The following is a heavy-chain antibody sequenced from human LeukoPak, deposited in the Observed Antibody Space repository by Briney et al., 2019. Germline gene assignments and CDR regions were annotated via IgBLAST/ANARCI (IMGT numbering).Heavy chain of an antibody. CDR3: ARGVTYYYDSSGYFDY. V-gene: IGHV3-23*01. CDR2: ISGNGDSR. D-gene: IGHD3-22*01. Sequence: PGGPLRLSCAASGFTFTSYAMSWVRQAPGKGLEWVSSISGNGDSRNYADSVKGRFTISRDNSKNTLSLQMNSLRAEDTAVYYCARGVTYYYDSSGYFDYWGQGTLVTVSS. J-gene: IGHJ4*02. CDR1: GFTFTSYA.